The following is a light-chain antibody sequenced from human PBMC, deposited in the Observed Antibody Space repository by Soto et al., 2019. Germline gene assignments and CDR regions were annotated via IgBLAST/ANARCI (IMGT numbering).Light chain of an antibody. J-gene: IGLJ2*01. CDR2: STS. V-gene: IGLV7-43*01. CDR3: LLYYGGAQVL. Sequence: QAVVTQEPSLTVSPGGTVTLTCASSAGAVTSAYYTNWLQQKPGKAPRVLIYSTSEKHSWTPARFSGSLLGGKAALTLSAAQPEDEGDYYCLLYYGGAQVLFGGGTKLTVL. CDR1: AGAVTSAYY.